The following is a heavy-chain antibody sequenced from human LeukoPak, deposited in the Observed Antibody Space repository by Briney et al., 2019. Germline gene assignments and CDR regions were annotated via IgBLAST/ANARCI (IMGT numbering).Heavy chain of an antibody. CDR1: GFTFSSYA. CDR3: AKDLYGVIAPNDAFDF. CDR2: ISGSGGST. Sequence: PGGSLRLSCAASGFTFSSYAMSWVRQAPGKGLEWVSAISGSGGSTYYADSVKGRFTISRDNSKNTLYLQMNSLRAEDTAVYYCAKDLYGVIAPNDAFDFWGQGTLVTVSS. D-gene: IGHD3-16*02. V-gene: IGHV3-23*01. J-gene: IGHJ3*01.